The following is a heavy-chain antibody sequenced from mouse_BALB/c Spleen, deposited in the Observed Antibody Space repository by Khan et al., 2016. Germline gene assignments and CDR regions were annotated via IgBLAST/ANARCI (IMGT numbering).Heavy chain of an antibody. D-gene: IGHD1-2*01. V-gene: IGHV3-2*02. J-gene: IGHJ2*01. CDR2: ISYSGST. CDR3: ARTARIKY. CDR1: GYSITSGYG. Sequence: EVQLQESGPGLVKPSQSLSLTCTVTGYSITSGYGWNWIRQFPGNKLEWMGYISYSGSTNYNPSLNSRISNTRDQSKNQFFLQLNSVTTEDTATYYCARTARIKYWGQGTTLTVSS.